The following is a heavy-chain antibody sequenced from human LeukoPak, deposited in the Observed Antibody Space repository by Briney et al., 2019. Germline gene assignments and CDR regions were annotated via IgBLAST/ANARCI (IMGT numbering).Heavy chain of an antibody. CDR2: INSDGSST. D-gene: IGHD2-15*01. J-gene: IGHJ4*02. CDR3: ARELAGCSGGSCYFR. CDR1: GFTFSSYW. V-gene: IGHV3-74*01. Sequence: GGSLRLSCAASGFTFSSYWMHWVRQAPGKGLVWVSRINSDGSSTSYADSVKGRFTISRDNAKNTLYLQMNSLRAEDMAVYYCARELAGCSGGSCYFRWGQGTLVTVSS.